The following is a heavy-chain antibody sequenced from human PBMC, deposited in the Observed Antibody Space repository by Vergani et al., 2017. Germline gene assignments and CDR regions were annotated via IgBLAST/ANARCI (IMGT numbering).Heavy chain of an antibody. Sequence: QVQLVESAGGVVQPGGSLRLSCAASGFTFSSYGMHWVRQAPGKGLQWVAFIRYDGSKKYYADSVKGRFTISRDNSKNKLYLQMNSLRTEDTAVYYCAKDRMRYSAYDNYGMDVWGQGTTVTVSS. V-gene: IGHV3-30*02. CDR1: GFTFSSYG. CDR2: IRYDGSKK. CDR3: AKDRMRYSAYDNYGMDV. J-gene: IGHJ6*02. D-gene: IGHD5-12*01.